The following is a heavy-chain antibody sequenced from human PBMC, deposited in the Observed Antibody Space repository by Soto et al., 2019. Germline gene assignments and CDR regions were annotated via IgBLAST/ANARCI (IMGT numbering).Heavy chain of an antibody. CDR1: GFTFSSYA. CDR2: ISSNGGIT. J-gene: IGHJ4*02. CDR3: VKGLSWGAPFDS. Sequence: VQLVESGGGLVQPGGSLRLSCSASGFTFSSYAMHWVRQAPGKGLEYVSAISSNGGITYYADSVKGRFTISRDNSKNTLYLQMSSLRAEDTAVYYCVKGLSWGAPFDSGGQGTLVTVSS. D-gene: IGHD6-13*01. V-gene: IGHV3-64D*06.